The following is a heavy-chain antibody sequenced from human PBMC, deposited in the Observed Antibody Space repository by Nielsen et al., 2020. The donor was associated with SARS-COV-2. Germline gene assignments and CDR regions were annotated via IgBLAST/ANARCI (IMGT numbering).Heavy chain of an antibody. CDR3: AILDSGYDQYYFDY. D-gene: IGHD5-12*01. Sequence: ASVKVSCKASGYTFTSYGISWVRQAPGQGLEWMGWISAYNGNTNYAQKLQGRVTMTTDTSTGTAYMELRSLRSDDTAVYYCAILDSGYDQYYFDYWGQGTLVTVSS. V-gene: IGHV1-18*01. CDR1: GYTFTSYG. CDR2: ISAYNGNT. J-gene: IGHJ4*02.